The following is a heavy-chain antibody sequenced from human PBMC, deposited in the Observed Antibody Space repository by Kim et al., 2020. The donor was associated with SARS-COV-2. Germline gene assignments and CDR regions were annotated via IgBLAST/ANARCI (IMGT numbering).Heavy chain of an antibody. CDR1: GGSFSGYY. D-gene: IGHD3-16*01. CDR2: INHSGST. CDR3: ARELDSGKVGWGYYYYYGMDV. Sequence: SETLSLTCAVYGGSFSGYYWSWIRQPPGKGLEWIGEINHSGSTNYNPSLKSRVTISVDTSKNQFSLKLSSVPAADTAVYYCARELDSGKVGWGYYYYYGMDVWGRGTTVTVSS. V-gene: IGHV4-34*01. J-gene: IGHJ6*02.